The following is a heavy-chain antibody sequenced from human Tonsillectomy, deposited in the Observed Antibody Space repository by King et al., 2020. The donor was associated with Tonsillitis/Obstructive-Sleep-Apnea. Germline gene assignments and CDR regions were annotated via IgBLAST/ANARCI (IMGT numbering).Heavy chain of an antibody. CDR3: ARARAAAGIGY. Sequence: VQLQQWGAGLLKPSETLSLTCAVYGGSFSGYYWSWIRQPPGKGLEWIGEINHSGSTNYNPSLKSRVTISVDTSKNQFSLKLSSVTAADTAVYYCARARAAAGIGYWGQGTLVTVSS. CDR1: GGSFSGYY. CDR2: INHSGST. J-gene: IGHJ4*02. D-gene: IGHD6-13*01. V-gene: IGHV4-34*01.